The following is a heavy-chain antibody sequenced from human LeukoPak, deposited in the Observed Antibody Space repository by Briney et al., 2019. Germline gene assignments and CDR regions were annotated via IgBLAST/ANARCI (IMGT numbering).Heavy chain of an antibody. CDR1: GFTFSSYS. J-gene: IGHJ5*02. CDR2: ISSSSSYI. CDR3: ARSVDTENWFDP. Sequence: GGSLRLSCAASGFTFSSYSMNWVRQAPGKGLEWVSSISSSSSYIYYADSVKGRFTISRDNAKNSLYLQMNSLRAEDTAVYYCARSVDTENWFDPWGQGTLVTVSS. D-gene: IGHD5-18*01. V-gene: IGHV3-21*01.